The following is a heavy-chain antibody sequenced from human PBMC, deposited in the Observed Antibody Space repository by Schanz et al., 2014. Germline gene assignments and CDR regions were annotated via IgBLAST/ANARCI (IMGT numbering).Heavy chain of an antibody. CDR1: GGSISGSSYH. Sequence: QLQLQASGPGLVKPSETLSLTCTVSGGSISGSSYHWGWTRQPPGKGPEWIGTISYSGSTYYNPSTKSRVTISVNTSKTNFPRRLCSVTAADTAIYYCARQERGIWGHNGMDVWGQGTTVTVSS. D-gene: IGHD2-15*01. CDR2: ISYSGST. V-gene: IGHV4-39*01. CDR3: ARQERGIWGHNGMDV. J-gene: IGHJ6*02.